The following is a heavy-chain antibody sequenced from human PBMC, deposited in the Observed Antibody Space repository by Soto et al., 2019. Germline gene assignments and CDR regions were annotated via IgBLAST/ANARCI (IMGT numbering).Heavy chain of an antibody. CDR1: GFAFSSHA. Sequence: QVQLVESGGGVVQPGKSLRLSCAASGFAFSSHAMHWVRQAPGKGLEWVADVSYDGRNQFYADFVKGRFTISRDNSKNTVLLQMNSLRAEDTAVYHCARDFGDYYDSSGSTDAFNLWGQGTMVTVSS. CDR3: ARDFGDYYDSSGSTDAFNL. D-gene: IGHD3-22*01. CDR2: VSYDGRNQ. J-gene: IGHJ3*01. V-gene: IGHV3-30*04.